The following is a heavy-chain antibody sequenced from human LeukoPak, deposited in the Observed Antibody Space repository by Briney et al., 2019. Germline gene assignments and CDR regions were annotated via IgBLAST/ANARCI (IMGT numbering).Heavy chain of an antibody. CDR3: AEMVIAMGAFDI. Sequence: ASVKVSCKASGYTFTSYGISWVRQAPGQGLEWMGWISAYNGNTNYAQKLQGRVTMTTDTSTSTAYMELRSLRSDDTAVYYCAEMVIAMGAFDIWGQGTMVTVSS. D-gene: IGHD2-21*01. V-gene: IGHV1-18*01. CDR2: ISAYNGNT. J-gene: IGHJ3*02. CDR1: GYTFTSYG.